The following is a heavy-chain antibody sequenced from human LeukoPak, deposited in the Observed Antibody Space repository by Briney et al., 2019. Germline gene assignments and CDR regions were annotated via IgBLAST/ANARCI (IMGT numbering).Heavy chain of an antibody. CDR2: IYYSGST. CDR1: GGSISSYY. CDR3: ARINNSWYLGYMDV. D-gene: IGHD6-13*01. J-gene: IGHJ6*03. Sequence: NPSETLSLTCTVSGGSISSYYWSWIRQPPGKGLEWIGYIYYSGSTYYNPSLKSRVTISVGTSKNQFSLKLSSVTAADTAVYYCARINNSWYLGYMDVWGKGTTVTVSS. V-gene: IGHV4-59*12.